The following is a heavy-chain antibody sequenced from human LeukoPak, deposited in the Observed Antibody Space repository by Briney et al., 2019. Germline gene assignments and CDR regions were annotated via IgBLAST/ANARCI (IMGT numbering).Heavy chain of an antibody. V-gene: IGHV5-51*01. CDR2: IYPGDSDT. D-gene: IGHD3-10*01. J-gene: IGHJ4*02. CDR1: GYSFANYW. Sequence: GESLKISCKGSGYSFANYWIGWVRQMPGKGLEWMGIIYPGDSDTRYSPSFQGQVTISADKSISTAYLQWSSLKASDTAMYYCARMVRGVVSAQLYFDYWGQGTLVTVSS. CDR3: ARMVRGVVSAQLYFDY.